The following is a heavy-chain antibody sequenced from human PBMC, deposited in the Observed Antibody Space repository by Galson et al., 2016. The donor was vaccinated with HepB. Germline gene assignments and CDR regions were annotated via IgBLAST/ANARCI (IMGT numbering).Heavy chain of an antibody. CDR2: ISRSSSSI. CDR1: GFTLSSYP. J-gene: IGHJ6*02. V-gene: IGHV3-48*04. Sequence: SLRLSCAASGFTLSSYPINWVRPAPGKGLEWVSYISRSSSSIYYADSVKGRFTISRDDAKNLLYLQMSSLRAEDTAVYFCARGLGDFWSGVRSRGAMDVWGQGTTVTVSS. D-gene: IGHD3-3*01. CDR3: ARGLGDFWSGVRSRGAMDV.